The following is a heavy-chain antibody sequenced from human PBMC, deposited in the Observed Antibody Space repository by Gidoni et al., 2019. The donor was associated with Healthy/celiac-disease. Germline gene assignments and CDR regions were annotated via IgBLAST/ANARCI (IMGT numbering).Heavy chain of an antibody. Sequence: QVTLKESGHVLVKPTETLPLTCTVPGYTLSNARMVVSWIRQPPGKALEWLAHIFSNDEKSYSTSLKSRLTISKDTSKIHVVLTMTNMYPVDTATYYCARIEEYSSSGVWPFDYWGQGTLVTVSS. CDR1: GYTLSNARMV. CDR3: ARIEEYSSSGVWPFDY. CDR2: IFSNDEK. J-gene: IGHJ4*02. V-gene: IGHV2-26*01. D-gene: IGHD6-6*01.